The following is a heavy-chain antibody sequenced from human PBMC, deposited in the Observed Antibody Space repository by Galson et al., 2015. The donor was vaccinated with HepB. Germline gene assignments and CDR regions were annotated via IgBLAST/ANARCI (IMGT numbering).Heavy chain of an antibody. V-gene: IGHV1-8*01. CDR2: MNPNSGNT. D-gene: IGHD2-2*01. J-gene: IGHJ4*02. Sequence: SVKVSCKASGYTFTNHDINWVRQATGQGPEWMGWMNPNSGNTGYAQKFQGRVTMTRNTSISTAYMELRSLRSEDTAVYYCARGFRFCSSTSCSKDFDYWGQGTLVTVSS. CDR1: GYTFTNHD. CDR3: ARGFRFCSSTSCSKDFDY.